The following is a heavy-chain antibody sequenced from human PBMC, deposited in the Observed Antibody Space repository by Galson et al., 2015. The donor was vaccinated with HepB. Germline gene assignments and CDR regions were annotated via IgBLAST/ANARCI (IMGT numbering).Heavy chain of an antibody. CDR3: ARVAASDYGDHAHFDY. D-gene: IGHD4-17*01. J-gene: IGHJ4*02. CDR1: GFRVTNYW. CDR2: ISSSAIYT. V-gene: IGHV3-11*06. Sequence: SLRLSCAVSGFRVTNYWMSWVRQAPGKGLEWVSYISSSAIYTNYADSVKGRFTISRDNAKKSLHIQMNSLRAEDTAVYYCARVAASDYGDHAHFDYWGQGTLVTVSS.